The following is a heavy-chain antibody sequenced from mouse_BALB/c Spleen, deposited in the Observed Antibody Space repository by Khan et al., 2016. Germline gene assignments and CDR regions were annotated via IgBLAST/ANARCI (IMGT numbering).Heavy chain of an antibody. J-gene: IGHJ2*01. Sequence: VQLQQSGPVLVKPGTSVKMSCKASGYTFTPYIIHWAKQKPGQGLEWIGYVNPYTDGTQYNEKFKHKATLTSDKSSSTAYMDLSSLTSDDSVVYYCARGDYWGQGTTLTVSS. V-gene: IGHV1S136*01. CDR1: GYTFTPYI. CDR2: VNPYTDGT. CDR3: ARGDY.